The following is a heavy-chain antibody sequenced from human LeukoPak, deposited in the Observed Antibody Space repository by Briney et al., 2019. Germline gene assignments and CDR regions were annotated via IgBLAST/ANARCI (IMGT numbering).Heavy chain of an antibody. D-gene: IGHD6-13*01. CDR1: GGSISSYY. Sequence: SETLSLTCTVSGGSISSYYWIWIRQPAGKGLEWIGRIYSTGSTNYNPSLKSRVTMSVDTSKNQFSLRLRSVTAADTAVYYCARQIASSGTAGFDFWGQGALVTVSS. J-gene: IGHJ4*02. V-gene: IGHV4-4*07. CDR3: ARQIASSGTAGFDF. CDR2: IYSTGST.